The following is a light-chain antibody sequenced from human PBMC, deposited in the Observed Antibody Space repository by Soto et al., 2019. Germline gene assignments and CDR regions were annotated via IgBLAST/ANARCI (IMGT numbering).Light chain of an antibody. J-gene: IGLJ1*01. V-gene: IGLV2-14*03. Sequence: QSALTQPASVSGSPGQSIAISCTGTSSDVGGYKYVSWYQQHPDKAPKLMIYDVSNRPSGVSDRFSGSKSGNTASLTITGLQAEDEAEYYCSAYTSSSTYVFGNGTKVTVL. CDR2: DVS. CDR1: SSDVGGYKY. CDR3: SAYTSSSTYV.